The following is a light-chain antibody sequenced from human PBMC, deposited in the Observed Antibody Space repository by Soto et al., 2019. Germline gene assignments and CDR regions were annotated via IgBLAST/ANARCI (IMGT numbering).Light chain of an antibody. CDR3: QQYGSSPKT. CDR2: GAS. CDR1: QSVSSSY. Sequence: FRHWRGTLYLKKGERATLSCRASQSVSSSYLAWYQQKPGQAPRLLIYGASSRATGIPDRFSGSGSGTDFTLTISRLEPEDFAVYYCQQYGSSPKTFGQGTKVDIK. V-gene: IGKV3-20*01. J-gene: IGKJ1*01.